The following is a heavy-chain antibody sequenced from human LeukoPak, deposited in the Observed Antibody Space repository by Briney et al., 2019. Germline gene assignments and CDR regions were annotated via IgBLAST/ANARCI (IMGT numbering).Heavy chain of an antibody. CDR2: IYYSGST. J-gene: IGHJ4*02. D-gene: IGHD3-16*01. V-gene: IGHV4-59*12. Sequence: SETLSLTCTVSGGSISSYYWSWIRQPPGKGLEWIGYIYYSGSTNYNPSLKSRVTISVDTSKNQFSLKLSSVTAADTAVYYCAREGETHRKYYFDYWGQGTLVTVSS. CDR1: GGSISSYY. CDR3: AREGETHRKYYFDY.